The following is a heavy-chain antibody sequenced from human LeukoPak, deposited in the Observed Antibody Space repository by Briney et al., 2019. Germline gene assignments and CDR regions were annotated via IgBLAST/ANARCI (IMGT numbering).Heavy chain of an antibody. Sequence: WASVKVSCKASGYTFTSYGISWVRQAPGQGLEWMGWISAYNGNTNYAQKLQGRVTMTTDTSTSTAYMELRSLRSDDTAVYYCARGSLERITMIVMVPNLQIDYWGQGTLVTVSS. D-gene: IGHD3-22*01. CDR2: ISAYNGNT. CDR1: GYTFTSYG. CDR3: ARGSLERITMIVMVPNLQIDY. V-gene: IGHV1-18*01. J-gene: IGHJ4*02.